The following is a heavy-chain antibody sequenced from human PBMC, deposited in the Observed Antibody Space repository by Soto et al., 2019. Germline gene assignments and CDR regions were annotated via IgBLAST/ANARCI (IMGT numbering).Heavy chain of an antibody. CDR2: ITSDGSST. V-gene: IGHV3-74*01. J-gene: IGHJ1*01. CDR3: ARDEVDDYGDYHEYFQH. CDR1: GFTFSSYW. Sequence: EVQLVESGGGLVQPGGSLRLSCAASGFTFSSYWMHWVRQAPGKGLVWVSRITSDGSSTSYADSVKGRFTISRDNAKNTLYLQMNSLRAEDTAVYYCARDEVDDYGDYHEYFQHWGQGTLVTVSS. D-gene: IGHD4-17*01.